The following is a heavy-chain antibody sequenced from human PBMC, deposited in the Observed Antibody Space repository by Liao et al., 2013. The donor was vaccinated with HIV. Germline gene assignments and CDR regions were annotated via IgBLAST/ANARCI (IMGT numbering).Heavy chain of an antibody. D-gene: IGHD1-14*01. V-gene: IGHV4-34*01. CDR2: IYHSGST. Sequence: QVQLQQWGAGLLKPSETLSLTCAVYGGSFSGYYWSWIRQPPGKGLEWIGEIYHSGSTNYNPSLKSRVTMSVDTSKNQFSLKLSSVTAADTAVYYCARVFPTTRRRSLVSVPLPGSDGTRYRFDP. CDR3: ARVFPTTRRRSLVSVPLPGSDGTRYRFDP. J-gene: IGHJ5*02. CDR1: GGSFSGYY.